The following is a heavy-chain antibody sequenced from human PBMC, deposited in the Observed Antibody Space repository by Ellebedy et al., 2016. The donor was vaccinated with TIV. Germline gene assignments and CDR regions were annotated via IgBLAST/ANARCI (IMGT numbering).Heavy chain of an antibody. CDR1: AGSISSFY. J-gene: IGHJ4*02. D-gene: IGHD2-2*01. CDR2: IYYFGNT. Sequence: MPSETLSLTCTVSAGSISSFYWSWIRQSPGKGLEWIGYIYYFGNTNSNPSLKSRVTISLATSKNQLALKLSFVTAAETAVYYCAGQGVPAARALDYWGQGTLVTVSS. V-gene: IGHV4-59*08. CDR3: AGQGVPAARALDY.